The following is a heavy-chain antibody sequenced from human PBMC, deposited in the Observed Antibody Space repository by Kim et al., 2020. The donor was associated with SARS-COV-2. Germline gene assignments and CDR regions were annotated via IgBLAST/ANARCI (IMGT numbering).Heavy chain of an antibody. CDR1: GGSISSSSYY. CDR2: IYYSGST. V-gene: IGHV4-39*01. Sequence: SETLSLTCTVSGGSISSSSYYWGWIRQPPGKGLEWIGSIYYSGSTYYNPSLKSRVTISIDTSKNQFSLKLSSVTAADTAVYYCARRSGDYGYFDYWGQGTLVTVSS. J-gene: IGHJ4*02. D-gene: IGHD4-17*01. CDR3: ARRSGDYGYFDY.